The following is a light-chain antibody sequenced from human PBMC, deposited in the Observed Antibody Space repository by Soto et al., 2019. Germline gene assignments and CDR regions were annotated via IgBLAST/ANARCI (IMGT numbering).Light chain of an antibody. CDR1: QSVSSSY. CDR2: GAS. CDR3: QQYGGSPRT. Sequence: EIVLTHSPGTLSLSPCEGAALSWSASQSVSSSYLAWYQQKPGQAPRLLIYGASSRATGIPDRFSGSGSGTDFTLTISRLEPEDFAVYYCQQYGGSPRTFGQGTKVDI. V-gene: IGKV3-20*01. J-gene: IGKJ1*01.